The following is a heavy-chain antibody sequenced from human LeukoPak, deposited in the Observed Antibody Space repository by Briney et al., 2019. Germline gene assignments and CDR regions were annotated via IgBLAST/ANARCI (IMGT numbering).Heavy chain of an antibody. CDR1: GGSITSSTW. CDR3: ARNWNDGRFDY. J-gene: IGHJ4*02. D-gene: IGHD1-1*01. Sequence: SETLSLTCAVFGGSITSSTWWSWVRQPPGKGLEWIGEIYLGGTTNYSPSLKSRVTMSLDRSKNQFSLNLNSVTAADTAVYYCARNWNDGRFDYWGQGTLVTVSS. V-gene: IGHV4-4*02. CDR2: IYLGGTT.